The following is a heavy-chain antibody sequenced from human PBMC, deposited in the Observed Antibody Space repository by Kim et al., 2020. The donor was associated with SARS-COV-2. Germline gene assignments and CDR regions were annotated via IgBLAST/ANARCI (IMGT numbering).Heavy chain of an antibody. Sequence: GGSLRLSCAASGFTFSNAWMSWVRQAPGKGLEWVGRIKSKTDGGTTDYAAPVKGRFTISRDDSKNTLYLQMNSLKTEDTAVYYCTPYCSSTSCSSFGMDVWGQGTTVTVSS. CDR1: GFTFSNAW. CDR3: TPYCSSTSCSSFGMDV. D-gene: IGHD2-2*01. J-gene: IGHJ6*02. V-gene: IGHV3-15*01. CDR2: IKSKTDGGTT.